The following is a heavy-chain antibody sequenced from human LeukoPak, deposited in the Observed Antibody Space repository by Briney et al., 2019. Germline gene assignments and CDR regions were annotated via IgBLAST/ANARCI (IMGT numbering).Heavy chain of an antibody. Sequence: GRSLRLSCAASGFTFSSYAMHWIRQAPGKGLEWVAVISYDGSNKYYADSVKGRFTISRDNSKNTLYLQMSSLRAEDTAVYYCARDLDDILTGYYKAPGYWGQGTLVTVSS. V-gene: IGHV3-30*04. CDR3: ARDLDDILTGYYKAPGY. J-gene: IGHJ4*02. D-gene: IGHD3-9*01. CDR1: GFTFSSYA. CDR2: ISYDGSNK.